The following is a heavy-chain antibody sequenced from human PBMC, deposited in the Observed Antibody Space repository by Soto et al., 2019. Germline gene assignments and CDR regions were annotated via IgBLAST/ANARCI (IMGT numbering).Heavy chain of an antibody. CDR2: IKFDGITA. Sequence: EVQVVESGGGLVQSGGSLRLSCVASGFTFTAYWMHWVRQAPGQGLVWVSRIKFDGITASYADSVNGRFTISRDNAKNTVYLQMDSLRAEDTGMYYCARGIRNYYGADVWGQGTTVTVSS. CDR1: GFTFTAYW. V-gene: IGHV3-74*01. D-gene: IGHD2-21*01. J-gene: IGHJ6*02. CDR3: ARGIRNYYGADV.